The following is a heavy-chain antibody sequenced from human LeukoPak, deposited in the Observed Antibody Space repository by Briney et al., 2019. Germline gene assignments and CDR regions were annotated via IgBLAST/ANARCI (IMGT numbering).Heavy chain of an antibody. D-gene: IGHD2-15*01. CDR3: AAGWVCSGGSCYYYFDY. CDR2: IVVGSGNT. CDR1: GFTLTSSA. Sequence: ASVKVSCKASGFTLTSSAMQWVRQARGQRLEWIGWIVVGSGNTNYAQKFQERVTITRDMSTSTAYMELSSLRSEDTAVYYCAAGWVCSGGSCYYYFDYWGQGTLVTVSP. J-gene: IGHJ4*02. V-gene: IGHV1-58*02.